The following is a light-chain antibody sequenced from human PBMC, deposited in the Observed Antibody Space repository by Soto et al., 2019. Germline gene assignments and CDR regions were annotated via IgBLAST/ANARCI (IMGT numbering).Light chain of an antibody. CDR2: GAS. J-gene: IGKJ4*01. Sequence: EIVMTQSPATLSVSPGERATLFCRASQSVRSNFLAWYQQKPGQAPRLLIYGASTRATGVPARFSGSGSGTEFTLTISSLQSEDFAVYYCQQHSAWPLTFGGGTKVDIK. V-gene: IGKV3-15*01. CDR3: QQHSAWPLT. CDR1: QSVRSN.